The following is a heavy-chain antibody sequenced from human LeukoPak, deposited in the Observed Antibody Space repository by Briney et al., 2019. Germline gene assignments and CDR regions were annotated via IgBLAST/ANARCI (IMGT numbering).Heavy chain of an antibody. CDR3: ARWASRLRYFDWLSRFDY. D-gene: IGHD3-9*01. Sequence: SETLSLTCAVYGGSFSGYYWSWIRQPPGKGLEWIGEINHGGSTNYNPSLKSRVTISVDTSKNQFSLKLSSVTAADTAVYYCARWASRLRYFDWLSRFDYWGQGTLVTVSS. CDR2: INHGGST. CDR1: GGSFSGYY. J-gene: IGHJ4*02. V-gene: IGHV4-34*01.